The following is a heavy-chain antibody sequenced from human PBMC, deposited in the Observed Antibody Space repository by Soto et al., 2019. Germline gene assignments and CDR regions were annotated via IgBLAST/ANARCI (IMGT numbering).Heavy chain of an antibody. Sequence: SETLSLTCTVSGGSISGYFWGWVRQPPGKGLEWIGNIYHSGSTYYNPSLKSRVTLSVDRSKNQFSLKLSSVTAADTAVYYCARQSITTYYFDYWGQGTLVTVSS. CDR1: GGSISGYF. D-gene: IGHD3-22*01. CDR2: IYHSGST. CDR3: ARQSITTYYFDY. J-gene: IGHJ4*02. V-gene: IGHV4-38-2*02.